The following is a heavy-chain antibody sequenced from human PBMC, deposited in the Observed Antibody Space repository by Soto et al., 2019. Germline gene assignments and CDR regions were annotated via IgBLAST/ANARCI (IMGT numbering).Heavy chain of an antibody. V-gene: IGHV5-51*01. CDR1: GYSFNNYW. CDR3: ARDNGYSYGYTLDH. D-gene: IGHD5-18*01. CDR2: IYPGDSNT. Sequence: GESLKISCKGSGYSFNNYWIAWVRQMPGKGLEWMGIIYPGDSNTRYSPSFQGQVIISADKSITTAYLQWSSLKASDTAVYYCARDNGYSYGYTLDHWGQGTLVTVSS. J-gene: IGHJ4*02.